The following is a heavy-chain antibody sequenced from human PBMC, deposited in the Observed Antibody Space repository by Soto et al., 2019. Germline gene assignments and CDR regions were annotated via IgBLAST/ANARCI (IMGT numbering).Heavy chain of an antibody. CDR3: AREWLNNFDY. CDR2: INPSGGNT. Sequence: GASVKVSCKASGYTFTSYGISWVRQAPGQGLEWMGIINPSGGNTSYAQKFQGRVTMTTDTSTSTVYMELSSLRSEDTAVYYCAREWLNNFDYWGQGTLVTV. V-gene: IGHV1-46*01. J-gene: IGHJ4*02. CDR1: GYTFTSYG. D-gene: IGHD6-19*01.